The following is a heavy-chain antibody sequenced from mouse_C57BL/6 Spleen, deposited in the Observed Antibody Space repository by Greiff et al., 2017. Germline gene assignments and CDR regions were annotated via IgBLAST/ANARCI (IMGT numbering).Heavy chain of an antibody. CDR1: GYTFTDYE. J-gene: IGHJ2*01. CDR2: IDPETGGT. V-gene: IGHV1-15*01. D-gene: IGHD2-3*01. Sequence: VQLQQSGAELVRPGASVTLSCKASGYTFTDYEMHWVKQTPVHGLEWIGAIDPETGGTAYNQKFKGKAILTADKSSSTAYMELRSLTSEDSAVYYCTRLGWLLLDYWGQGTTLTVSS. CDR3: TRLGWLLLDY.